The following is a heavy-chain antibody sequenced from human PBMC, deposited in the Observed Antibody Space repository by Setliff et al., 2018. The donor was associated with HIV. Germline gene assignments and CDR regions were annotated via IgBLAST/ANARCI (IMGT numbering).Heavy chain of an antibody. V-gene: IGHV4-38-2*02. CDR2: IYHSGST. CDR3: ARRTIWGDAFDI. CDR1: GYSLSSGFY. Sequence: LSLTCTVSGYSLSSGFYWGWIRQPPGKGLEWIANIYHSGSTYNTPSLKSRATISLDTSKNQFSLRLSSVTAADTAIYYCARRTIWGDAFDIWGQGTMVTVSS. J-gene: IGHJ3*02. D-gene: IGHD3-16*01.